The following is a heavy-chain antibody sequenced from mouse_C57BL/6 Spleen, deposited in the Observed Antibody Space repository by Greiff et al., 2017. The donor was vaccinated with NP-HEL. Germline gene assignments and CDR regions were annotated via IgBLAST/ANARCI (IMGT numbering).Heavy chain of an antibody. J-gene: IGHJ4*01. Sequence: EVNVVESGGGLVKPGGSLKLSCAASGFTFSDYGMHWVRQAPEKGLEWVAYISSGSSTIYYADTVKGRFTISRDNAKNTLFLQMTSLRSEDTAMYYCARVYYYGSSYVYYYAMDYWGQGTSVTVSS. CDR1: GFTFSDYG. CDR3: ARVYYYGSSYVYYYAMDY. V-gene: IGHV5-17*01. CDR2: ISSGSSTI. D-gene: IGHD1-1*01.